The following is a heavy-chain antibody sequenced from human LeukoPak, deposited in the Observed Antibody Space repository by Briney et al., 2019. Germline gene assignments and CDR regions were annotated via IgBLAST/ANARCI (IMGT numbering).Heavy chain of an antibody. CDR2: INTNGIII. D-gene: IGHD3-10*01. CDR1: GFTLSDHY. V-gene: IGHV3-11*01. CDR3: ARAQGPGSYTRYYFDY. J-gene: IGHJ4*02. Sequence: GGSLRLSCAVSGFTLSDHYMTWIRQAPGKGLEWISCINTNGIIIYYADSVKGRFTISRDNAKNSLYLQMNSLRAEDTAMYYCARAQGPGSYTRYYFDYWGQGTLVPVSS.